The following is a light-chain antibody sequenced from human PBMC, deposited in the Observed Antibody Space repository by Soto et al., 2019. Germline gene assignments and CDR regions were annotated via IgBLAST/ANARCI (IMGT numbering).Light chain of an antibody. CDR2: GAS. CDR1: QSVSSN. V-gene: IGKV3-15*01. CDR3: QQRHMWPIT. J-gene: IGKJ5*01. Sequence: ELVITQSPFTLSVSPGARVTLSCRASQSVSSNLAWYQQKPGQAPSLLIYGASTRATGIPARFSGSGSGTDLTLTISSLQPEDFEVYYCQQRHMWPITFGQGTRLDIK.